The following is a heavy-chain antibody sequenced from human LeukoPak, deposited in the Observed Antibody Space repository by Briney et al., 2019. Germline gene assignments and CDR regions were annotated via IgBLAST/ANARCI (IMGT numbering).Heavy chain of an antibody. CDR3: ARDHSGFS. D-gene: IGHD6-25*01. CDR2: ITSVGST. J-gene: IGHJ5*02. Sequence: GASVKVSCKASGYTLTNYYMHWVRQAPGQGLEWMGTITSVGSTSYAQQFQGRVTMTRDTSTSTVYMELSSLRSEDTAVYYCARDHSGFSWGQGTLVTVSS. CDR1: GYTLTNYY. V-gene: IGHV1-46*01.